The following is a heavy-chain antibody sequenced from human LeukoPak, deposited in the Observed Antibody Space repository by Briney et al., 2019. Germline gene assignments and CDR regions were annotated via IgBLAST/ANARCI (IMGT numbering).Heavy chain of an antibody. CDR1: GGSISSGTHY. V-gene: IGHV4-61*02. D-gene: IGHD3-9*01. CDR2: IYSSGST. Sequence: PSETLSLTCTVSGGSISSGTHYWSWIRQPAGKGLEWIGRIYSSGSTNYNPSLKSRVTISVDTSKNQFSLKLSSVTAADTAVYYCARMGRYFDWLWYFQHWGQGTLVTVSS. J-gene: IGHJ1*01. CDR3: ARMGRYFDWLWYFQH.